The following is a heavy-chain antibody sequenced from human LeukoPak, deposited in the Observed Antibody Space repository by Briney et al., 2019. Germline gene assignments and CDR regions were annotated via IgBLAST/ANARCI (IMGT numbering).Heavy chain of an antibody. D-gene: IGHD5-24*01. J-gene: IGHJ5*02. CDR2: IYTSGST. Sequence: SETLSLTCTVSGGSISSGSYYWSWIRQPAGKGLEWIGRIYTSGSTNYNPSLKSRVTISVDTSKNQFSLKLSSVTAADTAVYYCARERRRDGYNYELNWFDPWGQGTLVTVSS. CDR1: GGSISSGSYY. CDR3: ARERRRDGYNYELNWFDP. V-gene: IGHV4-61*02.